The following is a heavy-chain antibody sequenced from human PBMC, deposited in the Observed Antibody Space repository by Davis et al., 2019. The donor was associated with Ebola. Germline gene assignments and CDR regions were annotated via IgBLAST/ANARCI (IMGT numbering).Heavy chain of an antibody. CDR3: ARANYDFWSSFYYYYGMDV. J-gene: IGHJ6*02. Sequence: GGSLRLSCAASGFTFSSYDMHWVRQATGKGLEWVSAIGTAGDTYYPGSVKGRFTFSRENAKNSLYLQMNSLRAGDTAVYYCARANYDFWSSFYYYYGMDVWGQGTTVTVSS. CDR1: GFTFSSYD. D-gene: IGHD3-3*01. V-gene: IGHV3-13*01. CDR2: IGTAGDT.